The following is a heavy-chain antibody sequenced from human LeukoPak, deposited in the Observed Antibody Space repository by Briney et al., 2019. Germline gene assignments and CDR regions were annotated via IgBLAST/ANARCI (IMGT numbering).Heavy chain of an antibody. CDR2: IRSKANSYAT. V-gene: IGHV3-73*01. CDR1: GFTVSSNY. Sequence: PGGSLRLSCAASGFTVSSNYMSWVRQASGKGLEWVGRIRSKANSYATAYAASVKGRFTISRDDSKNTAYLQMNSLKTEDTAVYYCTRGGITIMDVWGEGTTVTVSS. J-gene: IGHJ6*03. D-gene: IGHD3-16*01. CDR3: TRGGITIMDV.